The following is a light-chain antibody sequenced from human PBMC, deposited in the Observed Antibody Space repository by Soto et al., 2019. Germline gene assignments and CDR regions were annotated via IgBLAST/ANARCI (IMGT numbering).Light chain of an antibody. CDR3: QQYYNWPS. Sequence: EIVMTQSPATLSVSPGERAIFSCRASQSVSSNLAWYQHKPGQTPRLLIYGASTRATGIPARFSGSGSGTEFTLTISSLQSEDFAVYYCQQYYNWPSFGQGTKVEIK. CDR1: QSVSSN. J-gene: IGKJ1*01. CDR2: GAS. V-gene: IGKV3D-15*01.